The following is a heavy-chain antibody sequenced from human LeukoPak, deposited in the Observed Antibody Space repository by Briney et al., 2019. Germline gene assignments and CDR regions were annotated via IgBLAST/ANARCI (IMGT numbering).Heavy chain of an antibody. V-gene: IGHV4-4*07. CDR1: GGSISSYY. J-gene: IGHJ5*02. D-gene: IGHD3-3*01. Sequence: PSETLSLTCTVSGGSISSYYWSWIRQPAGKGLEWIGRIYTSGSTNYNPSLKGRVTMSVDTSKNQFSLKLSSVTAADTAVYYCARDSGYDFWSGYISQHNWFDPWGQGTLVTVSS. CDR2: IYTSGST. CDR3: ARDSGYDFWSGYISQHNWFDP.